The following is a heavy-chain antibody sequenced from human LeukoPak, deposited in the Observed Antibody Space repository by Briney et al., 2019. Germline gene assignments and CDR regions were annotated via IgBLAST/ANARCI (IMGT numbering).Heavy chain of an antibody. CDR2: TRNKANSYTT. D-gene: IGHD2-15*01. CDR3: AKGMVVVAAGWYFDW. V-gene: IGHV3-72*01. J-gene: IGHJ4*02. Sequence: PGGSLRLSCAASGFAFSDHYMDWVRQAPGKGLEWVGRTRNKANSYTTEYAASVKGRFTISRDDSKNSLYLQMNSLKADDTALYYCAKGMVVVAAGWYFDWWGQGTLVTVSS. CDR1: GFAFSDHY.